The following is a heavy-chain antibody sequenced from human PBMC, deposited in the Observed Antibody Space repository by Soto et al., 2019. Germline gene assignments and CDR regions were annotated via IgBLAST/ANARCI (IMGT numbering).Heavy chain of an antibody. CDR1: GGTFSSYA. V-gene: IGHV1-69*01. Sequence: QVQLVQSGAEVKKPGSSVKVSCKASGGTFSSYAISWVRQAPGQGIEWMGGIIPIYGTANYAQKFQGRVTITADESTSTAYMELSSLRSEDTAVYYCARDIPYLSSNYYYGMDVWGQGTTVTVSS. J-gene: IGHJ6*02. CDR3: ARDIPYLSSNYYYGMDV. D-gene: IGHD2-21*01. CDR2: IIPIYGTA.